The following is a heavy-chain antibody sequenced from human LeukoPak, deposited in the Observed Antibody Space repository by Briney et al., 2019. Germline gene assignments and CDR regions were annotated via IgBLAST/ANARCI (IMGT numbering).Heavy chain of an antibody. CDR3: ARGLRGTYRDGSGSPAARYWIIDF. J-gene: IGHJ2*01. CDR1: GGSIRDYY. Sequence: SETLSLTCTVSGGSIRDYYWSWLRQPPGKGLEWIGYIYYSGTSNYNPSLNSRVTLSIDTSKNQFSLKLRSVTAADTAVYYCARGLRGTYRDGSGSPAARYWIIDFWGRGALVSVSS. CDR2: IYYSGTS. V-gene: IGHV4-59*01. D-gene: IGHD3-22*01.